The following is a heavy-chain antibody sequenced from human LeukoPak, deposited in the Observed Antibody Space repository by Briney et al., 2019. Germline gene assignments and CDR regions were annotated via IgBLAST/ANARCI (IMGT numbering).Heavy chain of an antibody. CDR2: INPNSGGT. CDR3: ATDLLGGGALTGTLYNWFDP. V-gene: IGHV1-2*02. CDR1: GYTFTGYY. J-gene: IGHJ5*02. Sequence: GASVKVSCKASGYTFTGYYMHWVRQAPGQGLEWMGWINPNSGGTNYAQKFQGRVTMTRDTSISTAYMELSRLRSDDTAVYYCATDLLGGGALTGTLYNWFDPWGQGTLVTVSS. D-gene: IGHD7-27*01.